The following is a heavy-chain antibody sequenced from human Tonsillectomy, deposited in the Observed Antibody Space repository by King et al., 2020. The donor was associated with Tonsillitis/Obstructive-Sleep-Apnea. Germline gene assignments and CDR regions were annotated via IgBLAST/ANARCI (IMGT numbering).Heavy chain of an antibody. D-gene: IGHD5-12*01. J-gene: IGHJ6*02. V-gene: IGHV3-7*03. Sequence: VQLVESGGGLVQPGGSLRLSCAASGFTFSRYWMNWVRQAPGKGLEWVANVRKDGREKNYVESVKGHLTISRDNTKNSLYLPMNSLTVEDTAVYYCAIGYSASDLDYYYFYAIDVWGQGTTVTVSS. CDR3: AIGYSASDLDYYYFYAIDV. CDR1: GFTFSRYW. CDR2: VRKDGREK.